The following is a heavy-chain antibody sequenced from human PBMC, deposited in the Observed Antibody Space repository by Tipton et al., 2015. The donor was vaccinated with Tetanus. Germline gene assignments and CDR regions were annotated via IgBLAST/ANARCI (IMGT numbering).Heavy chain of an antibody. J-gene: IGHJ5*02. V-gene: IGHV5-51*01. CDR2: IYPGDSDA. Sequence: QLVQSGAEVKKPGESLKISCKASGHNSRSYWISWVRQMPGKGLEWMGIIYPGDSDATYSPSFQGQVTISIDKSISTAYLHWSSLKASDTAIYFCARLPKHYSASGSTWGQGTLVTVSS. CDR1: GHNSRSYW. D-gene: IGHD3-10*01. CDR3: ARLPKHYSASGST.